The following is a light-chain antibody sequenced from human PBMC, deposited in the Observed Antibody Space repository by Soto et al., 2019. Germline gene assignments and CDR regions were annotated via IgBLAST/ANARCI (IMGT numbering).Light chain of an antibody. V-gene: IGKV3-20*01. Sequence: EVVMRQSPATLSVSPGEGATLSCRASQSVVTNSLAWYQQKPGQAPRLIIYGASNRATGIPDRFSGRGSGTDFTLTISRLEPEDCAVYYCQQYGGARWTFGQGTKVDIK. CDR1: QSVVTNS. CDR2: GAS. J-gene: IGKJ1*01. CDR3: QQYGGARWT.